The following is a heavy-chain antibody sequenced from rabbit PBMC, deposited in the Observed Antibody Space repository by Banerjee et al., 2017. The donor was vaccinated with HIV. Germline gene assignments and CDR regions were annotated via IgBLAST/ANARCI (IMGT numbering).Heavy chain of an antibody. CDR2: IYPTSGST. V-gene: IGHV1S43*01. J-gene: IGHJ3*01. Sequence: QSLEESGGDLVKPGASLTLTCTASGFDFSTTYYMCWVRQAPGKGLEWIACIYPTSGSTWYASWVNGRFAISRSTSLNTVDLKMTSLTAADTATYFCAREGGGSWVMDLWGQGTLVT. CDR3: AREGGGSWVMDL. D-gene: IGHD8-1*01. CDR1: GFDFSTTYY.